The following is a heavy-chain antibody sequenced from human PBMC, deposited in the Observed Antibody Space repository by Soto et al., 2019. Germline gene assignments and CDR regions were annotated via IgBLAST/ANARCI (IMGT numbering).Heavy chain of an antibody. CDR2: IYSGST. D-gene: IGHD6-13*01. J-gene: IGHJ4*02. CDR3: ATTRGIAVGGSFDY. Sequence: QLQLQESGPGLVNPSETLSVTCTVSGGSISSSSSYWGGIRQPPGKGLEWIGSIYSGSTYYTPSLKSRVTISVDTSKNQFSLKLSSVAAADTAIYFCATTRGIAVGGSFDYWGQGTLVTVSS. CDR1: GGSISSSSSY. V-gene: IGHV4-39*01.